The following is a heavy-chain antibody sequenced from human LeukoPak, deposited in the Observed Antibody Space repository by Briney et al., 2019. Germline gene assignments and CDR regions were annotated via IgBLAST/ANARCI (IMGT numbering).Heavy chain of an antibody. V-gene: IGHV4-39*07. Sequence: SETLSLTCTVSGDSISRSGYYWGWLRQPPGKGLEWIGSIFYTGSTYFNPSLKSRATISGDTSTNQFSLKLSSVTAADTAVYYCARYSSSWFDYWGQGTLVTVSS. D-gene: IGHD6-13*01. CDR1: GDSISRSGYY. J-gene: IGHJ4*02. CDR2: IFYTGST. CDR3: ARYSSSWFDY.